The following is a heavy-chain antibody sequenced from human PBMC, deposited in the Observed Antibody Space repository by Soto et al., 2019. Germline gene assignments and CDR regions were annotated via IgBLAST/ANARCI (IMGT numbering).Heavy chain of an antibody. CDR1: GFTFSSYG. Sequence: GGSLRLSCAASGFTFSSYGMHWVRQAPGKGLEWVAVISYDGSNKYYADSVKGRFTISRDNSKNTLYLQMNSLRAEDTAVYYCAKAQDLLYYYYGMDVWGQGTTVTVSS. CDR2: ISYDGSNK. D-gene: IGHD1-26*01. J-gene: IGHJ6*02. CDR3: AKAQDLLYYYYGMDV. V-gene: IGHV3-30*18.